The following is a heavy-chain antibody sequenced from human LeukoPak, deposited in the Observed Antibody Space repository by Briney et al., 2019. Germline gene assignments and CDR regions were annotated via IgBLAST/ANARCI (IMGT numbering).Heavy chain of an antibody. V-gene: IGHV4-4*07. CDR3: ARVRLGRGLDY. CDR1: DGSISGYY. CDR2: IYTSGST. J-gene: IGHJ4*02. D-gene: IGHD6-19*01. Sequence: SETLSLTCTVSDGSISGYYWSWIRQPAGKGLEWIGRIYTSGSTNYNPSLKSRVTMSVDTSKNQFSLKLSSVTAADTAMYYCARVRLGRGLDYWGQGTLVTVSS.